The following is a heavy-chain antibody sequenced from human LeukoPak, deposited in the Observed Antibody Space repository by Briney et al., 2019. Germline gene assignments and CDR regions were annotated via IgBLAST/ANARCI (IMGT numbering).Heavy chain of an antibody. J-gene: IGHJ4*02. CDR1: GFTFSSYS. V-gene: IGHV3-21*01. D-gene: IGHD3-22*01. Sequence: DPGGSLRLSCAASGFTFSSYSINWVRQAPGEGLEWVSSISSSSSYIYYADSVKGRFTISRDNAKNSLYLQMNSLRAEDTAVYYCARAMYYYDISGYYSHPCGYWGQGTLVTVSS. CDR3: ARAMYYYDISGYYSHPCGY. CDR2: ISSSSSYI.